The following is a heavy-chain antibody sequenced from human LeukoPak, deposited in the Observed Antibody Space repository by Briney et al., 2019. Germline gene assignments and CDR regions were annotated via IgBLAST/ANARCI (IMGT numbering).Heavy chain of an antibody. J-gene: IGHJ5*02. V-gene: IGHV4-38-2*01. D-gene: IGHD1-26*01. Sequence: PSETLSLTCAVSGYSISSGYYWGWIRQPPGKGLEWIGSIYHSGSTYYNPSLKRRVTISVDTSKNQFSLKLSSVTAADTAVYYCAIALVGATENWFDPWGQGTQVTVSS. CDR2: IYHSGST. CDR1: GYSISSGYY. CDR3: AIALVGATENWFDP.